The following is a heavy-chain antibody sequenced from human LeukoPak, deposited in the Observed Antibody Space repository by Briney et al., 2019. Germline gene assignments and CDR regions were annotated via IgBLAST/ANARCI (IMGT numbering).Heavy chain of an antibody. CDR1: GGSISNYY. Sequence: SETLSLTCTVSGGSISNYYWNWIRQPPGKGLEWIGYIYFTGSTNYNPSLKSRVTISVDTSKNQFSLKLSSVTAADTAVYYCARWGDSAALYDFWSGYSGSHYYYYYGMDVWGQGTTVTVSS. D-gene: IGHD3-3*01. J-gene: IGHJ6*02. CDR3: ARWGDSAALYDFWSGYSGSHYYYYYGMDV. V-gene: IGHV4-59*08. CDR2: IYFTGST.